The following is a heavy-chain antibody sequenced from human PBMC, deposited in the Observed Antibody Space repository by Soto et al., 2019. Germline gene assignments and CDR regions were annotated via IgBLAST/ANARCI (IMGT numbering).Heavy chain of an antibody. D-gene: IGHD1-1*01. CDR1: GGTFSSYT. V-gene: IGHV1-69*02. J-gene: IGHJ6*03. CDR3: ARGLQGWNDAHYYYYYMDV. CDR2: IIPILGIA. Sequence: ASVKVSCKASGGTFSSYTISWVRQAPGQGLEWMGRIIPILGIANYAQKFQGRVTITADKSTSTAYMELSSLRSEDTAVYCCARGLQGWNDAHYYYYYMDVWGKGTTVTVSS.